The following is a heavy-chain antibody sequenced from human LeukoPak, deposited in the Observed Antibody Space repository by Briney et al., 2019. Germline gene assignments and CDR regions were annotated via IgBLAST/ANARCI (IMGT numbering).Heavy chain of an antibody. Sequence: GGSLRLSCGASGFTFSNAWMSWVREAPGKGLEGVGRIKSKTDGGTTDYAAPVKGRFTISRGDSKSTPYLQMNSLKTEDTAVYYCTTHSAYDFWSGDFDYWGQGTLVTVPS. CDR1: GFTFSNAW. D-gene: IGHD3-3*01. J-gene: IGHJ4*02. CDR3: TTHSAYDFWSGDFDY. V-gene: IGHV3-15*01. CDR2: IKSKTDGGTT.